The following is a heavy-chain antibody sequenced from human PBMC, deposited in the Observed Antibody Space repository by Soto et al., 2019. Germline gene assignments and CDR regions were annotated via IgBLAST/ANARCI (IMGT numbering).Heavy chain of an antibody. CDR3: PKSYSRSSPTSLDY. V-gene: IGHV3-30*18. J-gene: IGHJ4*02. D-gene: IGHD6-6*01. Sequence: QVQLVESRGGVVQPGRSLRLSCAASGFTNSSYGMHWVRQAPGKGLEWVAVISYDGSNKYYADSVKGRFTISRDNSKNTLYLQMNSLRAEDTAVYYCPKSYSRSSPTSLDYWGQGTLVTVSS. CDR2: ISYDGSNK. CDR1: GFTNSSYG.